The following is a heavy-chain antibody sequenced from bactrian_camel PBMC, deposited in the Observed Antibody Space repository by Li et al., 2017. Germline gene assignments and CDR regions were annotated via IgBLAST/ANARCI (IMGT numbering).Heavy chain of an antibody. D-gene: IGHD3*01. CDR1: GYTFNNCG. CDR3: AGDWGALGTPDLTTVPALGCFSFAY. J-gene: IGHJ6*01. CDR2: ISRDGTI. Sequence: HVQLVESGGGSVQAGGSLKLSCAVSGYTFNNCGMGWYRQAPGKERALVSTISRDGTIAYADVVKGRFTISRDNAKNTLSLQMNSLKPEDTAMYYCAGDWGALGTPDLTTVPALGCFSFAYWGQGTQVTVS. V-gene: IGHV3S55*01.